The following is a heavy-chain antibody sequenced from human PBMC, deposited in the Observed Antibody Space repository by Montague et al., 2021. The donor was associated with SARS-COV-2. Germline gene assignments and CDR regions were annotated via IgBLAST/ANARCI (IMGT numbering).Heavy chain of an antibody. CDR1: GGSISSGGYY. Sequence: TLSITCTVSGGSISSGGYYWSWIRQHPGKGLEWIGYIYYSGSTYYNPSLKSRVTISVDTSKNQFSLKLSSVTAADTAVYYCARDRRTITMVRGVTHWFDPWGQGTLVTVSS. V-gene: IGHV4-31*03. CDR2: IYYSGST. J-gene: IGHJ5*02. CDR3: ARDRRTITMVRGVTHWFDP. D-gene: IGHD3-10*01.